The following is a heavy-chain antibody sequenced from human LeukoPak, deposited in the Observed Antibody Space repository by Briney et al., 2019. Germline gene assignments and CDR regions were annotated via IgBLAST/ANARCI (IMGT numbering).Heavy chain of an antibody. CDR3: VRVPPHYYGSGSNPH. CDR1: RFTVSSNY. CDR2: IYSGGST. J-gene: IGHJ4*02. D-gene: IGHD3-10*01. V-gene: IGHV3-66*01. Sequence: GGSLRLSCAASRFTVSSNYMSWVRQAPGKGLEWVSVIYSGGSTYYADSVKGRFTISRDNSKNTLYLQMNSLRAEDSAVYYCVRVPPHYYGSGSNPHWGQGTLVTVSS.